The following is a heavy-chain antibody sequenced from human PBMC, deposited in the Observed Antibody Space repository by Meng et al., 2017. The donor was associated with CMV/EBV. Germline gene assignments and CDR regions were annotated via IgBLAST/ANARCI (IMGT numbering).Heavy chain of an antibody. D-gene: IGHD4-17*01. Sequence: LSWAASGFTYSNAWMSWVRQATEKGLEWVGRIKSKTDGETTDYAAPVKGRFTISRDDSKNTLYLQMNSLKTEDTAVYYCTTYGDYQDYWGQGTLVTVSS. CDR1: GFTYSNAW. CDR2: IKSKTDGETT. V-gene: IGHV3-15*01. CDR3: TTYGDYQDY. J-gene: IGHJ4*02.